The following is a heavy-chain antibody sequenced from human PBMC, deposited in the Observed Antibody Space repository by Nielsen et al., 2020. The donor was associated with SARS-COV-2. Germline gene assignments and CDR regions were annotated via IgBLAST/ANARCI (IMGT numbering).Heavy chain of an antibody. V-gene: IGHV3-15*01. D-gene: IGHD3-10*01. CDR1: GFTFNNAW. Sequence: GSLRLSCAASGFTFNNAWMSWVRQAPGKGLEWVGHIKSKSDGGTIDYAAPVKGRFTISRDDSKNTLFLQMKSLKIDDTAVYFCTRGLLWFGEVGDWGQGTQVTVSS. J-gene: IGHJ4*02. CDR2: IKSKSDGGTI. CDR3: TRGLLWFGEVGD.